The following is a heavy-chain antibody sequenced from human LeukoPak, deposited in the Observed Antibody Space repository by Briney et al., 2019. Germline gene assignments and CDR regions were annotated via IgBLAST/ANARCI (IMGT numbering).Heavy chain of an antibody. D-gene: IGHD3-22*01. CDR2: LSSSSSYI. Sequence: GGSLRLSCAASGFTFSSYSMNWVRQAPEKGLEWVSSLSSSSSYIYYADSVKGRFTISRDNAKNSLYLQMNSLRAEDTAVYYCARMYDSSGHLDYWGQGTLVTVSS. CDR3: ARMYDSSGHLDY. CDR1: GFTFSSYS. V-gene: IGHV3-21*01. J-gene: IGHJ4*02.